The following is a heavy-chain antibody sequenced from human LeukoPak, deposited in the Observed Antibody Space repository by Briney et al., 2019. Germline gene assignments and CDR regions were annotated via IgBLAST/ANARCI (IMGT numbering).Heavy chain of an antibody. V-gene: IGHV4-38-2*02. CDR2: IYHSGST. Sequence: SETLSLTCTVSGYSISSGYYWGWIRQPPGEGLEWIGNIYHSGSTYYNPSLKSRVTISVDTSKNKFSLKLNSVTAADTAVYYCPRGPGSCHQGASNFDYWGQGTLVTVSS. D-gene: IGHD1-26*01. CDR1: GYSISSGYY. J-gene: IGHJ4*02. CDR3: PRGPGSCHQGASNFDY.